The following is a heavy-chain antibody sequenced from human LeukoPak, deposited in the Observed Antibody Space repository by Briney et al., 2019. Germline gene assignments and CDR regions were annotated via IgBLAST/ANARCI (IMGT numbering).Heavy chain of an antibody. CDR2: INHSGST. J-gene: IGHJ4*02. V-gene: IGHV4-39*07. Sequence: PSETLSLTCTVSGGSISSGDYYWSWIRQPPGKGLEWIGEINHSGSTNYNSSLKSRVTISVDTSKNQFSLKLSSVTAADTAVYYCARGARVLRFLEWLLSAARYFDYWGQGTLVTVSS. CDR1: GGSISSGDYY. D-gene: IGHD3-3*01. CDR3: ARGARVLRFLEWLLSAARYFDY.